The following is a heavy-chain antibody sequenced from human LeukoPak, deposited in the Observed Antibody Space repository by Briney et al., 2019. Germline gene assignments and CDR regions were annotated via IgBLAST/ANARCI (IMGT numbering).Heavy chain of an antibody. CDR2: INHSGST. Sequence: SETLSLTCAVYGGSFSGYYWSWIRQPPGKGLEWIGEINHSGSTNYNPSLKSRVTISVDTSKNQFSLKLSSVTAADTAVYYCATDRIAVAGSNYYYGMDVWGQGTTVTVSS. D-gene: IGHD6-19*01. CDR1: GGSFSGYY. V-gene: IGHV4-34*01. CDR3: ATDRIAVAGSNYYYGMDV. J-gene: IGHJ6*02.